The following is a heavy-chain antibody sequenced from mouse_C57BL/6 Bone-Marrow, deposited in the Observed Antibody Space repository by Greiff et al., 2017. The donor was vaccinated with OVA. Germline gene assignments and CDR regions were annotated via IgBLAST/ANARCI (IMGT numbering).Heavy chain of an antibody. CDR1: GFTFSSYG. D-gene: IGHD1-1*01. CDR3: ARQGGYYGSSPFAY. V-gene: IGHV5-6*01. J-gene: IGHJ3*01. Sequence: EVHLVESGGDLVKPGGSLKLSCAASGFTFSSYGMSLVRQTPDKRLEWVATISSGGSYTYYPDSVKGRFTLSRANAKNTLYLQMSSLKYEDTAMYYCARQGGYYGSSPFAYWGQGTLVTVSA. CDR2: ISSGGSYT.